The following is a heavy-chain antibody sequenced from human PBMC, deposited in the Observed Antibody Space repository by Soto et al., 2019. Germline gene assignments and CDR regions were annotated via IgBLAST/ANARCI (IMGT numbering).Heavy chain of an antibody. Sequence: SETLSLTCTVSGGSIRSYYWSWIRQPPGKGLEWIGYIYYSGSTNYNPSLKSRVTISVDSSKDQFSLKLTSVTAAHTAVYYCARDNGYSYGYNLDHWGQGTLVTVSS. CDR2: IYYSGST. CDR1: GGSIRSYY. D-gene: IGHD5-18*01. CDR3: ARDNGYSYGYNLDH. V-gene: IGHV4-59*01. J-gene: IGHJ4*02.